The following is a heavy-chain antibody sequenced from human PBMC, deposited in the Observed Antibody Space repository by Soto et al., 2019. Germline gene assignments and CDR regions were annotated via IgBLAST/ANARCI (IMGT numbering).Heavy chain of an antibody. J-gene: IGHJ1*01. CDR1: GLTVSSNY. D-gene: IGHD1-26*01. Sequence: EVHLVESGGGLVQPGGSLRLSCAASGLTVSSNYMTWVRQAPGKGLEWVSTISSGGSTSYADFAKGRFDISRDNSKNTLDLQMNSLRAEDTALYYCTRGAAGDWGQGTLVTVSS. CDR3: TRGAAGD. V-gene: IGHV3-66*01. CDR2: ISSGGST.